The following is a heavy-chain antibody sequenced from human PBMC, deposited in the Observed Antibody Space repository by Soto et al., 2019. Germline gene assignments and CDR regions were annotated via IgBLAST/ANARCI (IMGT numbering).Heavy chain of an antibody. J-gene: IGHJ4*02. CDR3: ARDIRYYDSSGYPDY. D-gene: IGHD3-22*01. CDR1: GFTFSSYA. V-gene: IGHV3-30-3*01. Sequence: GGSLRLSCAASGFTFSSYAMHWVRQAPGKGLEWVAVISYDGSNKYYADSVKGRFTISRDNSKNTLYLQMNSLRAEDTAVYYCARDIRYYDSSGYPDYWGQGTLVTVSS. CDR2: ISYDGSNK.